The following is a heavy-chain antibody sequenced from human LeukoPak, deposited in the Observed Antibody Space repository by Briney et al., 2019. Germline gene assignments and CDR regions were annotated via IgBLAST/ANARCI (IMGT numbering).Heavy chain of an antibody. CDR2: ISSSSSYI. Sequence: PGGSLRLSCAASGFTFSSYSMNWVCQAPGKGLEWVSSISSSSSYIYYADSVKGRFTISRDNAKNSLYLQMNSLRAEDTAVYYCASEKTLYGGYDYWGQGTLVTVSS. CDR3: ASEKTLYGGYDY. D-gene: IGHD4/OR15-4a*01. J-gene: IGHJ4*02. CDR1: GFTFSSYS. V-gene: IGHV3-21*01.